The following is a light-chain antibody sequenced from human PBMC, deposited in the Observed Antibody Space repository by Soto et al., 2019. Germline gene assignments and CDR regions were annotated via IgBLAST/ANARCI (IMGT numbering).Light chain of an antibody. CDR3: HVCDPSRDHVV. J-gene: IGLJ2*01. CDR2: YNS. V-gene: IGLV3-21*04. Sequence: SYELTQPPSVSVAPGKTAMITCGGDNIGSKSVHWYQQKPGQAPVVVINYNSDRPSGIPDRFSGSNSGSTATLTITSLEAGDEADYYCHVCDPSRDHVVFGGGTNLTVL. CDR1: NIGSKS.